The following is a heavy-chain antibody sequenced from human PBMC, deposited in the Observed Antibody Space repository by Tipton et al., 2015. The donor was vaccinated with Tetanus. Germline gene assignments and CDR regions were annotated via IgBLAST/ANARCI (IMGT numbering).Heavy chain of an antibody. CDR3: ARGGIAAARGGLDY. Sequence: TLSLTCSVSGASISSYYWSWIRQPPGKGLEWIGYIYYSGSTNYNPSLKSRVTISVDTSKNQFSLKLSSVTAADTAVYYCARGGIAAARGGLDYWGQGTLVTVSS. D-gene: IGHD6-13*01. V-gene: IGHV4-59*01. CDR2: IYYSGST. CDR1: GASISSYY. J-gene: IGHJ4*02.